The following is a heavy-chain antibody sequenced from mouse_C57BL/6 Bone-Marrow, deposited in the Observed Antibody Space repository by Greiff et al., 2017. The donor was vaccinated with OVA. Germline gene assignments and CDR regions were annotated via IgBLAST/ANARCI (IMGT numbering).Heavy chain of an antibody. V-gene: IGHV5-16*01. CDR3: AREGAFCFDY. J-gene: IGHJ2*01. Sequence: EVHLVESEGGLVQPGSSMKLSCTASGFTFSDYYMAWVRQVPEKGLEWVANINYDGSSTYYLDSLKSRFIISRDNAKIILYLQMSSLKSEDTATYYCAREGAFCFDYWGQGTTLTVSS. CDR1: GFTFSDYY. CDR2: INYDGSST.